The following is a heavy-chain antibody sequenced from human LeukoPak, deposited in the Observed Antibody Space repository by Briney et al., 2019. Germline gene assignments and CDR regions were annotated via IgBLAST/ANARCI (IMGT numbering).Heavy chain of an antibody. CDR3: ARLGFGWNYLYWFFDL. CDR1: GYIFTTYW. CDR2: IYPGDSGT. D-gene: IGHD1-7*01. J-gene: IGHJ2*01. V-gene: IGHV5-51*01. Sequence: KISCKGSGYIFTTYWIGWVRQMPGKGLEWMGIIYPGDSGTRYSPSFQGQVTISADKSINTAYLQWSSLKASDTAMYYCARLGFGWNYLYWFFDLWGRGTLVTVSS.